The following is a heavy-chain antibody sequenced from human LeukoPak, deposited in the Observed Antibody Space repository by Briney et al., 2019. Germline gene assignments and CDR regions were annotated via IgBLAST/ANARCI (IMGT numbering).Heavy chain of an antibody. Sequence: GGSLRLSCVASGFIFSDYSMDWVRQAPGKGLEWVSSISSSSAYIFYSDSVKGRFTISRDNAQSSLYLQMNSLRAGDTAVYYCAELGITIIGGVWGKGTTVTISS. J-gene: IGHJ6*04. D-gene: IGHD3-10*02. CDR1: GFIFSDYS. CDR3: AELGITIIGGV. CDR2: ISSSSAYI. V-gene: IGHV3-21*06.